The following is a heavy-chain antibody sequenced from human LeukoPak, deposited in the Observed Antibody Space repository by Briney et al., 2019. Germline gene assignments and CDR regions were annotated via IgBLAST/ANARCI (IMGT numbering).Heavy chain of an antibody. CDR1: GGTFSSYA. J-gene: IGHJ4*02. V-gene: IGHV1-69*13. CDR2: IIPIFGTA. Sequence: SVTVSCKASGGTFSSYAISWVRQAPGQGLEWMGGIIPIFGTANYAQKFQGRVTITADESTSTAYMELSSLRSEDTAVYYCARGRMAGTYVFDYWGQGTLVTVSS. D-gene: IGHD6-19*01. CDR3: ARGRMAGTYVFDY.